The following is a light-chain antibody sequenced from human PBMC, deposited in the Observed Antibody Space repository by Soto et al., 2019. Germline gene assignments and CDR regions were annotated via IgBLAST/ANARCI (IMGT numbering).Light chain of an antibody. Sequence: QSVLTQPPAASGTPGQRVAISCSGSSSNIGSHFVYWYQQLPGTAPRLLIYMNDQRPLGVPDRISGSKSGTSASLAISGLRSEDEARYYCATWDDSWGGHVVFGEGTKLTVL. CDR3: ATWDDSWGGHVV. CDR2: MND. J-gene: IGLJ2*01. CDR1: SSNIGSHF. V-gene: IGLV1-47*01.